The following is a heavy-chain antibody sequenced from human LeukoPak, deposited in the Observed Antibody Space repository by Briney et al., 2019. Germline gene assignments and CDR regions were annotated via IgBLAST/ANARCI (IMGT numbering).Heavy chain of an antibody. D-gene: IGHD6-19*01. CDR1: GFTFSSYS. J-gene: IGHJ5*02. CDR3: ARDEGSSGWYGQNWFDP. CDR2: ISSSSYI. V-gene: IGHV3-21*01. Sequence: GGSLRLSCAASGFTFSSYSMNWVRQAPGKGLEWVSSISSSSYIYYADSVKGRFTISRDNAKNSLYLQMNSLRAEDMAVYYCARDEGSSGWYGQNWFDPWGQGTLVTVSS.